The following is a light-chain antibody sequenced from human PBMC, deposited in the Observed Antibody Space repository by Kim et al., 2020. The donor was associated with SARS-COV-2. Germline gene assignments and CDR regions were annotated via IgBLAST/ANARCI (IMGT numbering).Light chain of an antibody. J-gene: IGLJ1*01. V-gene: IGLV7-46*01. CDR1: TGAVTSGHY. CDR3: LLSYSGARFYV. Sequence: GTVTLTCGSSTGAVTSGHYPYWFQQKPARAPRTLIYDTRHQHPWTPARFSGSLLGGKAALTLSGAQPEDEAEYYCLLSYSGARFYVFGTGTKLTVL. CDR2: DTR.